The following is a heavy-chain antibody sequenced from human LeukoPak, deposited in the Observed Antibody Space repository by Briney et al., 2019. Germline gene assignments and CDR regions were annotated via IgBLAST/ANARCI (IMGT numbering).Heavy chain of an antibody. Sequence: PGGSLRLSCAASGFAFSGYWTHWVRQPPGKGLVWVSRITGDGSSTTYADSVKGRFTISRDNAKNTLYLQMISLRAEDTAVYYCARDTGWYFDLWGRGTLVTVSS. CDR1: GFAFSGYW. D-gene: IGHD4-17*01. J-gene: IGHJ2*01. CDR2: ITGDGSST. CDR3: ARDTGWYFDL. V-gene: IGHV3-74*01.